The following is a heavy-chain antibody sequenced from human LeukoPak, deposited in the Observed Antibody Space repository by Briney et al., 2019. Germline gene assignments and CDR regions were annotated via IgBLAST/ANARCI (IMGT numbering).Heavy chain of an antibody. Sequence: SETLSLTCAVYSGSFNLYQWSWIRQSPGKGLEWIGEINHNGTAHYHASLKSRGVMLVDTSRRQVSLTLNSVTAADTAVYYCARVRSSSLLGYYYMDVWGKGTTVTVSS. CDR2: INHNGTA. CDR1: SGSFNLYQ. J-gene: IGHJ6*03. CDR3: ARVRSSSLLGYYYMDV. D-gene: IGHD2-2*01. V-gene: IGHV4-34*01.